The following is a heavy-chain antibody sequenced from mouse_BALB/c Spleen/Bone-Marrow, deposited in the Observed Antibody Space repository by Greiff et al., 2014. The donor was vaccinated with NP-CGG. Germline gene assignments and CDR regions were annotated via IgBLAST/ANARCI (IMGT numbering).Heavy chain of an antibody. V-gene: IGHV1S132*01. CDR3: ARGGRRLRGYFDV. CDR2: IFTETGTT. CDR1: GYTFTSYW. D-gene: IGHD3-2*02. J-gene: IGHJ1*01. Sequence: VQLQQSGAELVKPGASVKLSCKASGYTFTSYWIQWVKQRHGQGLGWIGEIFTETGTTYYNEKFKGKATLTIDKSSSTAYMQLISLTSEDFAVYFCARGGRRLRGYFDVWGAGTTVTVPS.